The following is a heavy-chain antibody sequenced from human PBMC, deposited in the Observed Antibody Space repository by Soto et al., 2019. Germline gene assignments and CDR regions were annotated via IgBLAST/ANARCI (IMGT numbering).Heavy chain of an antibody. CDR1: GSSINSSGYY. Sequence: XATLSLTCTDSGSSINSSGYYWGWIRQPPGKGLEWIGSMFYGVSTYYNPSLKSRVTVSVDTSKNQFSLNLRSVTAADTAVYYCARLPSRHLVDYWGQGTLVTVSS. J-gene: IGHJ4*02. CDR2: MFYGVST. V-gene: IGHV4-39*01. D-gene: IGHD3-3*02. CDR3: ARLPSRHLVDY.